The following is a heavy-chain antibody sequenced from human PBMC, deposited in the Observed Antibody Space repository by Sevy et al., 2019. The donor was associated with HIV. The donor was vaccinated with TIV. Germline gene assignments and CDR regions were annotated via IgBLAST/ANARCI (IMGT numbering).Heavy chain of an antibody. CDR3: AGARYDSSGSFDALDI. V-gene: IGHV3-23*01. D-gene: IGHD3-22*01. J-gene: IGHJ3*02. CDR1: GFTFTSYA. Sequence: GGSLRLSCTTSGFTFTSYAMNWVRQAPGKGLEWVSTIFRNFRGVDVTYDADSVKGRFTISRVSSRNTLYLQMNSLRAEDTAVYYCAGARYDSSGSFDALDIWGQGTMVTVSS. CDR2: IFRNFRGVDVT.